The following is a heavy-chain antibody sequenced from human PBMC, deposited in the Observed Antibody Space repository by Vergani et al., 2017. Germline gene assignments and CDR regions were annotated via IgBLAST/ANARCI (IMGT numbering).Heavy chain of an antibody. CDR3: ARDRGYYDSRSSNPYYFDY. J-gene: IGHJ4*02. CDR1: GGTFSSYA. Sequence: QVQLVQSGAEVKKPGSSVKVSCKASGGTFSSYAISWVRQAPGQGLEWMGWINPNSGGTNYAQKFQGRVTITADESTSTAYMELSSLRSEDTAVYYCARDRGYYDSRSSNPYYFDYWGQGTLVTVSS. V-gene: IGHV1-69*13. CDR2: INPNSGGT. D-gene: IGHD3-22*01.